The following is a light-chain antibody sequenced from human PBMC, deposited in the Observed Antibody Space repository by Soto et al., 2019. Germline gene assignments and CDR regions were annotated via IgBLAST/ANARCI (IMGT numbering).Light chain of an antibody. J-gene: IGKJ1*01. CDR3: QQYGSSPRT. CDR1: QSVSSSY. V-gene: IGKV3-20*01. Sequence: EIVLTQSPGTLSLSPGERATLSCRASQSVSSSYLAWYQQKPGQAPRLLIYDASSRATGIPDRFSGSGSGTDFTLTISRLEPADFAVYYCQQYGSSPRTFGQGTKVEIK. CDR2: DAS.